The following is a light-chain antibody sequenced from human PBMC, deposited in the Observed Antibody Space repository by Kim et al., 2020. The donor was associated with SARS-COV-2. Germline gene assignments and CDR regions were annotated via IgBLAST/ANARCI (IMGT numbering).Light chain of an antibody. CDR2: DAS. CDR1: EDIGTR. CDR3: QHYDSYPWT. V-gene: IGKV1-5*01. Sequence: DIQMTQSPSTLSASVGDRVKITCRATEDIGTRMAWYQQKPGNAPKLLISDASTLESGVPSRFSGSGSGTEFTLAITSLQTDDFAVYHCQHYDSYPWTFGQGTKVDIK. J-gene: IGKJ1*01.